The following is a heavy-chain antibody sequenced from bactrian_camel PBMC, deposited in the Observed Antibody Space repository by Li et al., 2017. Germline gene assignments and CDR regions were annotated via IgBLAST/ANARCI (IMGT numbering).Heavy chain of an antibody. CDR2: VNNGGFTT. J-gene: IGHJ4*01. Sequence: VQLVESGGGLVQPGGSLRLSCAVSGFTFSNYAMTWVRQAPGKGLEWVSRVNNGGFTTDYADSVKGRFTISRDNAKNTVYLQMNTLTPEDTAMYYCATGFGTAVSNFEAPGQGTQVTVS. CDR1: GFTFSNYA. V-gene: IGHV3S40*01. D-gene: IGHD3*01.